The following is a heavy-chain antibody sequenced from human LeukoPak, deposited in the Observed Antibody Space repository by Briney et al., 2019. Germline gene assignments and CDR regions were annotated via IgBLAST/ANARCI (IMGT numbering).Heavy chain of an antibody. J-gene: IGHJ5*02. Sequence: PSETLSLSCTVSDDSFDNAYCWTWVRQPPGKRPEWIGTIYSSEYTYYHPSLRSRATISADTSRNLFSLKLNSVTAADTAVYYCARGSDDYKLGNHWGHGTLVTVSS. V-gene: IGHV4-38-2*02. CDR3: ARGSDDYKLGNH. CDR1: DDSFDNAYC. CDR2: IYSSEYT. D-gene: IGHD5-24*01.